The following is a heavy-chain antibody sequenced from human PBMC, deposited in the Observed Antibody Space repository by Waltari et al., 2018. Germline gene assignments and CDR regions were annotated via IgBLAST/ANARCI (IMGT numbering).Heavy chain of an antibody. CDR1: GGTITSNRHY. V-gene: IGHV4-39*01. CDR2: ISYTGAT. D-gene: IGHD5-12*01. Sequence: HLQPPESGPRLVKPSETLSLTCPVPGGTITSNRHYWGWIRQPPGQGLEWIGTISYTGATYSSPPLKSRVTISRDTSKNQLALTLGSVTAADTALYYCATYIGASLGTAAFDVWGQGTMVTVSS. CDR3: ATYIGASLGTAAFDV. J-gene: IGHJ3*01.